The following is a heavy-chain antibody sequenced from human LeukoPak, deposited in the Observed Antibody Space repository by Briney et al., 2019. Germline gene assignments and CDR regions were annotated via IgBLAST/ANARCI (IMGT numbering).Heavy chain of an antibody. Sequence: PSETLSLTCTVSGGSVSSGSYYWSWIRQPPGKGLEWIGYIYYSRSTNHNPSLKSRVTISVDTSKNQFSLKLSSVTAADTAVYYCAREYCSSTSCYDRYYYGMDVWGQGTTVTVSS. D-gene: IGHD2-2*01. CDR3: AREYCSSTSCYDRYYYGMDV. CDR2: IYYSRST. CDR1: GGSVSSGSYY. V-gene: IGHV4-61*01. J-gene: IGHJ6*02.